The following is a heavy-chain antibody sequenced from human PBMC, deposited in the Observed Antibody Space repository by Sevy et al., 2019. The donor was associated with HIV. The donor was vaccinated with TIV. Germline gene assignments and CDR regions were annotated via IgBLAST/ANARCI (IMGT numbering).Heavy chain of an antibody. CDR1: GFTFSDYY. V-gene: IGHV3-11*01. J-gene: IGHJ4*02. Sequence: GGSLRLSCAASGFTFSDYYMSWIRQAPGKGLEWVSYISSSGSTIYYANSVKGRFTISRDNAKNSLYLQMNSLRAEDTAVYSCAGFSRGSAMDPELYDYWGQGTLVTVSS. D-gene: IGHD5-18*01. CDR3: AGFSRGSAMDPELYDY. CDR2: ISSSGSTI.